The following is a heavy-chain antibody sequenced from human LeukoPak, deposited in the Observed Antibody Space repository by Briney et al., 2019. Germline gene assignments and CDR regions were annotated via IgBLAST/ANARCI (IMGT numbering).Heavy chain of an antibody. J-gene: IGHJ4*02. CDR1: GGSFSGYY. V-gene: IGHV4-34*01. CDR2: INHSGST. Sequence: SETLSLTCAVYGGSFSGYYWSWIRQPPGKGLEWIGEINHSGSTNYNPSLKSRVTISVDTSKNQFSLKLSSVTAADTAVYYCARTTMVRGVDYWGQGTLVTVSS. CDR3: ARTTMVRGVDY. D-gene: IGHD3-10*01.